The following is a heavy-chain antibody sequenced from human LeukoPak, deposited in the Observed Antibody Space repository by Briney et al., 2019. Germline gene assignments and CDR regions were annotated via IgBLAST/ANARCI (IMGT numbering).Heavy chain of an antibody. J-gene: IGHJ4*02. CDR3: ARDVTGTQFDY. D-gene: IGHD1-20*01. V-gene: IGHV3-9*01. CDR1: GFTFDDYA. Sequence: GGSLRLSCAASGFTFDDYAMHWVRQAPGKGLEWVSSISWNSGYIGYADSVKGRFTISRDNAKNSLYLQMNSLRAEDTAVYYCARDVTGTQFDYWGQGTLVTVSS. CDR2: ISWNSGYI.